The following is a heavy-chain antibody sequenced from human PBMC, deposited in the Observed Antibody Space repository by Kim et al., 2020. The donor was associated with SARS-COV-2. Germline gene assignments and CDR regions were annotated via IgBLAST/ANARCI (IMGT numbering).Heavy chain of an antibody. J-gene: IGHJ4*02. V-gene: IGHV3-48*02. D-gene: IGHD4-17*01. CDR3: ARATPAPYYFDY. Sequence: YADSVKGTFTISKDNAKTYLYLQMNSLRDEDTDVYYCARATPAPYYFDYWGQGTLVTVSS.